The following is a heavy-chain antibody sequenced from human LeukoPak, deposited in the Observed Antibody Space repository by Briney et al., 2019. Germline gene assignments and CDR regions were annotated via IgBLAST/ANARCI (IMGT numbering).Heavy chain of an antibody. CDR1: GYTFTSFD. CDR3: ARGVGVVGDY. CDR2: INPNSGNT. J-gene: IGHJ4*02. D-gene: IGHD1-26*01. V-gene: IGHV1-8*01. Sequence: ASVKVSCKAPGYTFTSFDSNWVRQAPGQGLEWMGWINPNSGNTGYGQKFQGRVTMTRDTPISTVYMELSSLGSEDTAMYYCARGVGVVGDYWGQGTLVTVSS.